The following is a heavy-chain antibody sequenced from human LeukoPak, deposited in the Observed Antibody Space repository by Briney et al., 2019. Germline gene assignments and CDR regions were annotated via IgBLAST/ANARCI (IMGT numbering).Heavy chain of an antibody. CDR2: INHSGST. CDR3: ARDYDSLSPKHYYGMDV. CDR1: GGSFSGYY. Sequence: SETLSLTCAVYGGSFSGYYWSWIRQPPGKGLEWIGEINHSGSTNYNPSLKSRVTISVDTSKNQFSLKLSSVTAADTAVYYCARDYDSLSPKHYYGMDVWGQGTTVTVSS. J-gene: IGHJ6*02. D-gene: IGHD3-22*01. V-gene: IGHV4-34*01.